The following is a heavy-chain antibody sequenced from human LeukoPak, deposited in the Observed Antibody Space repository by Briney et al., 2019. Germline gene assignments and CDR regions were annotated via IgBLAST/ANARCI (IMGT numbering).Heavy chain of an antibody. CDR2: ISSSSSYI. J-gene: IGHJ5*02. Sequence: GGSLRLSCAASGFTFSSYSMNWVRQAPGKGLEWVSSISSSSSYIYYADSVKGRFTISRDNAKNSLYLQMNSLRAEDTAVYYCARVGWFGELFSYKNWFDPWGQGTLVTVSS. CDR3: ARVGWFGELFSYKNWFDP. D-gene: IGHD3-10*01. V-gene: IGHV3-21*01. CDR1: GFTFSSYS.